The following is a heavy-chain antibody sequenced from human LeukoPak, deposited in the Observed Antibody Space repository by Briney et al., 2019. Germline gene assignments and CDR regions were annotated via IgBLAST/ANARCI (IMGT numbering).Heavy chain of an antibody. CDR3: AGGSGISDF. J-gene: IGHJ4*02. D-gene: IGHD1-26*01. Sequence: GGSLRLSCAASGFTFSSYDMHWVRQAPGKGLEWVALIWYDGSNKNYADSVKGRFTISRDNSKNTLYLQMNSLRAEDTAVYYCAGGSGISDFWGQGTLVTVSS. CDR2: IWYDGSNK. V-gene: IGHV3-33*01. CDR1: GFTFSSYD.